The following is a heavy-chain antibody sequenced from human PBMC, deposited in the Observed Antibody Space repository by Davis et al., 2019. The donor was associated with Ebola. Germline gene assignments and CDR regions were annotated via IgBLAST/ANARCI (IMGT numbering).Heavy chain of an antibody. V-gene: IGHV5-51*01. CDR3: ARLLEQQLAYYFDY. D-gene: IGHD6-13*01. CDR1: GYIFTTYW. J-gene: IGHJ4*02. CDR2: IFPDDSDT. Sequence: GGSLRLSCKGSGYIFTTYWLGWVRQRPGKGLEWMGIIFPDDSDTTYSPTFQGQVTISADKSISTAYLQWSSLKASDTAMYYCARLLEQQLAYYFDYWGQGTLVTVSS.